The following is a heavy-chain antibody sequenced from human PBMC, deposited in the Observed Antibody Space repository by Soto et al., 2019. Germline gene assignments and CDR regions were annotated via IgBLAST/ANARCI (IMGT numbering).Heavy chain of an antibody. CDR1: GGTFSSYA. J-gene: IGHJ4*02. D-gene: IGHD3-10*01. CDR2: IIPIFGTA. CDR3: AKFITMVRGSPPPPSD. V-gene: IGHV1-69*13. Sequence: GASVKVSCKASGGTFSSYAISWVRQAPGQGLEWMGGIIPIFGTANYAQKFQGRVTITADESTSTAYMELNSLRAEDTAVYYCAKFITMVRGSPPPPSDWGQGTLVTAPQ.